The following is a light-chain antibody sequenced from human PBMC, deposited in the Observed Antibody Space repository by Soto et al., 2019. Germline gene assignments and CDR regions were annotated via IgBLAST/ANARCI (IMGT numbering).Light chain of an antibody. V-gene: IGLV2-14*01. CDR3: SSYTSSSTLIG. CDR1: SSDVGGYNY. J-gene: IGLJ1*01. Sequence: QSALTQPASVSGSPGQSITISCTGTSSDVGGYNYVSWYQQHPGKAPKLMIYDVSNRPSGASNRFSGSKSGNTASLTISGLQAEDEADYYCSSYTSSSTLIGFGTGTKVTVL. CDR2: DVS.